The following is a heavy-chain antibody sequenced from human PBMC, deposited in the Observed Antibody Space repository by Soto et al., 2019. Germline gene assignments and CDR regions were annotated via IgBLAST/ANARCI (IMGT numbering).Heavy chain of an antibody. CDR2: ISYDGSNK. Sequence: QVQLVESGGGVVQPGRSLRLSCAASGFTFSNYAMHWVRQAPGNGLEWVAVISYDGSNKYYADSVKGRFTISRDNSKNTPYLQMNSLRAEDTAVYYCARRPVTYYFDYWGQGTLVTVSS. V-gene: IGHV3-30-3*01. J-gene: IGHJ4*02. CDR1: GFTFSNYA. D-gene: IGHD4-17*01. CDR3: ARRPVTYYFDY.